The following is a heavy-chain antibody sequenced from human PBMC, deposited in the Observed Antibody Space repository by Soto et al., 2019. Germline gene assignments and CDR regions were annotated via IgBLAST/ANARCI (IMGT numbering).Heavy chain of an antibody. D-gene: IGHD1-26*01. Sequence: ASVKVSCKASGYTFTSYDINWVRQATGQGLEWMEWMNPNSGNTGYAQKFQGRVTMTRNTSISTAYMELSSLRSEDTAVYYCARGRSQSRWFDPWGQGTLVTVSS. CDR1: GYTFTSYD. CDR3: ARGRSQSRWFDP. CDR2: MNPNSGNT. V-gene: IGHV1-8*01. J-gene: IGHJ5*02.